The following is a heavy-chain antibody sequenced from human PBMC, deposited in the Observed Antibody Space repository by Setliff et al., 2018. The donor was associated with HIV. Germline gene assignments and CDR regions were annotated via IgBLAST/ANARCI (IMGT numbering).Heavy chain of an antibody. CDR1: GFIFSSYR. D-gene: IGHD5-18*01. V-gene: IGHV3-7*01. Sequence: ETLRLSCTASGFIFSSYRMSWVRQAPGKGLEWVANIKQGGSEKYYVDSVKGRFTMSRDNAKNSLFLQMHSLRAEDTAVYYCARVADGYNSYFDYWGQGTVVTVSS. CDR3: ARVADGYNSYFDY. CDR2: IKQGGSEK. J-gene: IGHJ4*02.